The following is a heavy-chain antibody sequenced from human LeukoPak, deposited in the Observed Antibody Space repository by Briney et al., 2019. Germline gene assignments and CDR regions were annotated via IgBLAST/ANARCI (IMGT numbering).Heavy chain of an antibody. Sequence: ASVKVSCKASGGTFSSYAISWVRQAPGQGLEWMGGIIPMFGTANYAQKFQGRVTITADKSTSTAYMELSSLRSEDTAVYYCARDRNWGDAFDIWGQGTMVTVSS. D-gene: IGHD7-27*01. J-gene: IGHJ3*02. CDR1: GGTFSSYA. CDR3: ARDRNWGDAFDI. V-gene: IGHV1-69*06. CDR2: IIPMFGTA.